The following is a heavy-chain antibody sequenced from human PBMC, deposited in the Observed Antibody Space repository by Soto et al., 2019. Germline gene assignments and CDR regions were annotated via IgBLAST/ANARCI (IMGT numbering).Heavy chain of an antibody. CDR3: ARGPIPLRYFDWSFDY. Sequence: ETLSLTCAVYGGSFSGYYWSWIRQPPGKGLEWIGEINHSGSTNYNPSLKSRVTISVDTSKNQFSLKLSSVTAADTAVYYCARGPIPLRYFDWSFDYWGQGTLVTVSS. V-gene: IGHV4-34*01. CDR2: INHSGST. D-gene: IGHD3-9*01. CDR1: GGSFSGYY. J-gene: IGHJ4*02.